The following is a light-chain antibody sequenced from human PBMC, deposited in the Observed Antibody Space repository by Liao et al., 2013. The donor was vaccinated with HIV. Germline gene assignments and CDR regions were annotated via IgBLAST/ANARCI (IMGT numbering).Light chain of an antibody. V-gene: IGLV3-1*01. CDR1: KLGDQY. CDR3: QAWHSNTVYV. CDR2: EDT. J-gene: IGLJ1*01. Sequence: SYELTQPPSVSVSPGQTASVTCSGDKLGDQYVSWYQQRPGQSPILVIYEDTKRPSGIPERFSGSNSGNTATLTISETQAMDEADYYCQAWHSNTVYVFGTGTKVTVL.